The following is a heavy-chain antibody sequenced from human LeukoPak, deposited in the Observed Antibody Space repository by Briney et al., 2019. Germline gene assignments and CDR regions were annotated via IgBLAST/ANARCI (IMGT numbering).Heavy chain of an antibody. CDR3: ARGGMITFGGVIGDFDY. Sequence: PGGSLRLSCAASGFTFSSYWMSWVRQAPGKGLEWVANIKQDGSEKYYVDSVKGRFTISRDNAKNSLYLQMNSLRAEDTAVNYCARGGMITFGGVIGDFDYWGQGTLVTVSS. D-gene: IGHD3-16*02. CDR2: IKQDGSEK. CDR1: GFTFSSYW. V-gene: IGHV3-7*01. J-gene: IGHJ4*02.